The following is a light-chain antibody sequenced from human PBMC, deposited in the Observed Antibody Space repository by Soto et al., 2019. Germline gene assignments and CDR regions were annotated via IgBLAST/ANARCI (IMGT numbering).Light chain of an antibody. J-gene: IGKJ4*01. CDR2: TTS. V-gene: IGKV1D-12*01. CDR3: QQANSFPLT. CDR1: QSINSW. Sequence: DIQMTQSPSSVSASVGDRVTITCRASQSINSWLAWYQQKPGKAPKLLIYTTSTLQSGVPSRFSGSRSGTDFTLTISSLQPEDFAVYYCQQANSFPLTFGGGTKVEIK.